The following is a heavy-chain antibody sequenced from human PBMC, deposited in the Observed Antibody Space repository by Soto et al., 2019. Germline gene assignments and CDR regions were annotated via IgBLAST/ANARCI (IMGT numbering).Heavy chain of an antibody. CDR3: ARGIGKVVRGDAFDL. Sequence: QVQLVESGGGVVQSGRSLRLSCAASGFTFRTYGMHWVRQAPGKGLEWVTVIWYDGTQKYYGNLVKGRFTVSRDNSNMYLQMNSLRVDDTAVYYCARGIGKVVRGDAFDLWGQGTMVTVSS. J-gene: IGHJ3*01. D-gene: IGHD6-6*01. CDR2: IWYDGTQK. CDR1: GFTFRTYG. V-gene: IGHV3-33*01.